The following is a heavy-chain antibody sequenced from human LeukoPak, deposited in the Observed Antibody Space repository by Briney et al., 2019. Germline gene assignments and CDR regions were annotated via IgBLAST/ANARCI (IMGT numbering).Heavy chain of an antibody. CDR3: ARYRTGTTGRDWFDP. D-gene: IGHD1-1*01. Sequence: SETLSLTCTVSGVSISSSSYYWGWIRQPPGKGLEWIGSIYYSGSTYYNPSLKSRVTISVDTSKNQFSLKLSSVTAADTAVYYCARYRTGTTGRDWFDPWGQGTLVTVSS. CDR1: GVSISSSSYY. J-gene: IGHJ5*02. V-gene: IGHV4-39*07. CDR2: IYYSGST.